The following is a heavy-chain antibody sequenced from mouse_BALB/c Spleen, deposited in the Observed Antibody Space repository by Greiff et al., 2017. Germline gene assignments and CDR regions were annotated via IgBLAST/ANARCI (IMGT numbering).Heavy chain of an antibody. CDR2: ISSGGST. J-gene: IGHJ3*01. V-gene: IGHV5-6-5*01. CDR1: GFTFSSYA. CDR3: SRRYYGYDGFAY. D-gene: IGHD2-2*01. Sequence: EVQRVESGGGLVKPGGSLKLSCAASGFTFSSYAMSWVRQTPAKRLEWVASISSGGSTYYPDSVKGRFTISRDNARNILYLQMSSLRSEDTAMYYCSRRYYGYDGFAYWGQGTLVTVSA.